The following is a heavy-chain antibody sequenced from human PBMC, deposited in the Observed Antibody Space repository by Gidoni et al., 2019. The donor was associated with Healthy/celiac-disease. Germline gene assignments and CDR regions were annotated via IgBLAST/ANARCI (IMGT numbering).Heavy chain of an antibody. CDR2: IYYSGST. CDR1: GGSISSGDYY. V-gene: IGHV4-30-4*01. D-gene: IGHD3-22*01. CDR3: ARENYYDSSGYKRPWYYFDY. J-gene: IGHJ4*02. Sequence: QVQLQESGPGLVKPSQTLSLTCTVSGGSISSGDYYWSWIRQPPGKGLEWIGYIYYSGSTYYNPSLKSRVTISVDTSKNQFSLKLSSVTAADTAVYYCARENYYDSSGYKRPWYYFDYWGQGTLVTVSS.